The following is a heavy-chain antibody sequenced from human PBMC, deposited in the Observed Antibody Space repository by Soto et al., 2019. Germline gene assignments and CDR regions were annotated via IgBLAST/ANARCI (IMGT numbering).Heavy chain of an antibody. CDR1: GGSIISRHW. CDR2: IFHSGPT. D-gene: IGHD4-17*01. CDR3: APRDGDYGTWYFDL. Sequence: QVQLQESGPGLVKPSGTLSLTCAVSGGSIISRHWWTWVRQPPGKVLEWIGEIFHSGPTNYNPSLKRRVTMSVLKSTNQFLLTLTSVTAADPAVYYCAPRDGDYGTWYFDLWGRGTLVNVSS. J-gene: IGHJ2*01. V-gene: IGHV4-4*02.